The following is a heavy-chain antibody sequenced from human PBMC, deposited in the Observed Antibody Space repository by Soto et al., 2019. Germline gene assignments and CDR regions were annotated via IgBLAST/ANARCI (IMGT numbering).Heavy chain of an antibody. CDR1: GFTFSGSA. D-gene: IGHD3-9*01. CDR2: IRSKANSDAT. Sequence: EVQLVESGGGLVQPGGSLKLSCAASGFTFSGSAMHWVRQAPGKGLEWVGRIRSKANSDATVYAASVKGRFTISREDSKNTAYLQMNSLKTEDPAVHYCTPPSLNYDILTEYFTYWGQGSLVTVSS. CDR3: TPPSLNYDILTEYFTY. V-gene: IGHV3-73*02. J-gene: IGHJ4*02.